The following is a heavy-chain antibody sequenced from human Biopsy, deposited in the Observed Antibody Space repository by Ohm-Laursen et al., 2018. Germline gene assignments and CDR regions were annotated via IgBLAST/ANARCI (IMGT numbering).Heavy chain of an antibody. J-gene: IGHJ4*02. CDR2: INTNSGDT. Sequence: SVKVSCKVSGYPFSNYYLFWVRQAPGQGLEWMGRINTNSGDTVFARNFQGRVTMTRDTAISTVYMDLRNLRPDDTAVYFCARMEQPHDYWGQGTLVTVSS. CDR1: GYPFSNYY. D-gene: IGHD6-13*01. V-gene: IGHV1-2*06. CDR3: ARMEQPHDY.